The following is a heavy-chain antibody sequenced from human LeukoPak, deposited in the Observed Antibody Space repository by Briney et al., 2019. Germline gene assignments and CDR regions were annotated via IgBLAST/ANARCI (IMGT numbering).Heavy chain of an antibody. CDR2: IYYSGST. CDR3: AREGRGSSFDI. D-gene: IGHD1-1*01. CDR1: GGSISSSSYY. J-gene: IGHJ3*02. Sequence: SETLSLTCTVSGGSISSSSYYWGWIRQPPGKGLEWIGSIYYSGSTYYNPSLKSRVTISVDTSKNQFSLKLSSVTAADTAVYYCAREGRGSSFDIWGQGTMVTVSS. V-gene: IGHV4-39*07.